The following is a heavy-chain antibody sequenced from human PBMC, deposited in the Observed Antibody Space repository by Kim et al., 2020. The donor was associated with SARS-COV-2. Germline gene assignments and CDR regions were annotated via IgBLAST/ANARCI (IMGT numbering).Heavy chain of an antibody. CDR3: AKHDRITMIVVVITTGMDV. CDR2: ISGSGGST. V-gene: IGHV3-23*01. D-gene: IGHD3-22*01. CDR1: GFTFSSYA. Sequence: GVSLRLSCAASGFTFSSYALSWVRQAPGKGLEWVSAISGSGGSTYYADSVKGRFTISRDNSKNTLYLQMNSLRAEDTAVYYCAKHDRITMIVVVITTGMDVWGQGTTVTVSS. J-gene: IGHJ6*02.